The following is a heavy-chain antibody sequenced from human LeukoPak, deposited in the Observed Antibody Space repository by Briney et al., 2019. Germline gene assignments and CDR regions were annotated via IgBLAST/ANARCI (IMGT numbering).Heavy chain of an antibody. CDR1: GFTFSSYW. J-gene: IGHJ4*02. Sequence: PGGSLRLSCAASGFTFSSYWMSWVRQAPGKGLEWVAPIKQDGSEKYYVDSLKGRFTISRDSAKNSLYLQMSSLRAEDTALYYCARVRTGAYYFDYWGQGTLVTVSS. D-gene: IGHD1-1*01. V-gene: IGHV3-7*04. CDR2: IKQDGSEK. CDR3: ARVRTGAYYFDY.